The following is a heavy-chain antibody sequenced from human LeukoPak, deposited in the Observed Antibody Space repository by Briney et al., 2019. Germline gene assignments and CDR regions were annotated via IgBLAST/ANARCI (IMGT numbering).Heavy chain of an antibody. D-gene: IGHD2-15*01. J-gene: IGHJ6*03. Sequence: GGTLRLSCVASGFTFRNYAMSWVRQAPGKGLEWVSAISGSGGRTYYAASVKGRFTISRDNSTNTLYLQMDSLMVEGTAVYHCAKGYCSGGSCPAYTCYMEVWGKGTTVPVSS. V-gene: IGHV3-23*01. CDR3: AKGYCSGGSCPAYTCYMEV. CDR2: ISGSGGRT. CDR1: GFTFRNYA.